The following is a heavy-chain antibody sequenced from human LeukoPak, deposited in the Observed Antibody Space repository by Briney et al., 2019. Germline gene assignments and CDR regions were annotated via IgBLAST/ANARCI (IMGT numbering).Heavy chain of an antibody. Sequence: ASVKVSCKASGYTFTSYYMHWVRQAPGQGLEWMGIINPSCGSTSYAQKFQGRVTMTRDTSTSTVYMELSSLRSEDTAVYYCAREMATTAGSPYFDYWGQGTLVTVSS. CDR2: INPSCGST. J-gene: IGHJ4*02. V-gene: IGHV1-46*01. CDR3: AREMATTAGSPYFDY. D-gene: IGHD5-24*01. CDR1: GYTFTSYY.